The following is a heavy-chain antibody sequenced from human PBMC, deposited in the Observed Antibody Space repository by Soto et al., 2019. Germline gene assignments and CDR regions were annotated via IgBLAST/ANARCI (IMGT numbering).Heavy chain of an antibody. Sequence: SETLSLTCTVSGGSISSSSYYWGWIRQPPGKGLEWIGSIYYSGSTYYNPSLKSRVTISVDTSKNQFSLKLSSVTAADTAVYYCARHVWGGQYQLLLGGIMNWFDPWGQGTLVTVSS. V-gene: IGHV4-39*01. CDR3: ARHVWGGQYQLLLGGIMNWFDP. CDR1: GGSISSSSYY. CDR2: IYYSGST. J-gene: IGHJ5*02. D-gene: IGHD2-2*01.